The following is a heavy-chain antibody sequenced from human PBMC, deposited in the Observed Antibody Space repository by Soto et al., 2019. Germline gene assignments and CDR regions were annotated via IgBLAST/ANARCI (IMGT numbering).Heavy chain of an antibody. CDR1: GDTFSSYA. D-gene: IGHD3-22*01. Sequence: QVQLVQSGAEVKKPVSSVKVSYKAYGDTFSSYAISWVRQAPGQGLEWMGGNLPIFGTANYAQKFQGRVTITADESTSTAYMELSSLRSEDTAVYYCARDYYDSSGYYYFDYWGQGTLVTVSS. CDR3: ARDYYDSSGYYYFDY. J-gene: IGHJ4*02. CDR2: NLPIFGTA. V-gene: IGHV1-69*01.